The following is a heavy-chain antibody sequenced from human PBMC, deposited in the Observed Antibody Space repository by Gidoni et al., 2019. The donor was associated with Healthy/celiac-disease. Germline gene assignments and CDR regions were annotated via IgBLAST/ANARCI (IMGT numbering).Heavy chain of an antibody. D-gene: IGHD4-4*01. V-gene: IGHV3-23*01. CDR3: AKDHLMTTVTYFDY. CDR2: IRGSGGST. J-gene: IGHJ4*02. CDR1: GFTFRSYA. Sequence: EVQLLESGGGLVQPGGSLRLRCAASGFTFRSYAMSWVRQAPGKGLEWVSAIRGSGGSTYYADSVKGRFTISRDKSKNTLYLQMNSLRAEDTAVYYCAKDHLMTTVTYFDYWGQGTLVTVSS.